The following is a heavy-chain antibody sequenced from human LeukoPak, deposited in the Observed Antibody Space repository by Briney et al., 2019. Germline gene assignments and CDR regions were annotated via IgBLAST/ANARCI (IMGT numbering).Heavy chain of an antibody. CDR1: GVNFNHYW. CDR3: ARGGSESDY. Sequence: SMTLSSTPYGVNFNHYWMTWGRQSPGKGLEWVANIKEDGTEKNDVDSVKGRFTISRDNAKNSLYLQMNSLRAEDTAVCYCARGGSESDYWGQGTLVTVFS. J-gene: IGHJ4*02. V-gene: IGHV3-7*01. CDR2: IKEDGTEK.